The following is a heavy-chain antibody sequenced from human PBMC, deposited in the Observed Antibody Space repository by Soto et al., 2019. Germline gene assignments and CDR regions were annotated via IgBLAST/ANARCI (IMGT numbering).Heavy chain of an antibody. Sequence: QVQLVESGGGVVQPGKSLRLSCEASGFAFSSYGMHWVRQAPGKGLEWVAVIWYDGSNEHYADSVKGRFTISRDNSKNTLYLQMNSLTPEDTAVYYCARDRPEAGIFLEYWGQGTLVTVSS. CDR2: IWYDGSNE. CDR3: ARDRPEAGIFLEY. J-gene: IGHJ4*02. V-gene: IGHV3-33*01. CDR1: GFAFSSYG. D-gene: IGHD6-13*01.